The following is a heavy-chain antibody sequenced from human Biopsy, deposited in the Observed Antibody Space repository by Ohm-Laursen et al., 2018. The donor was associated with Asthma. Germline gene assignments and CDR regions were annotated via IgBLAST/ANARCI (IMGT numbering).Heavy chain of an antibody. CDR1: GYSLTDLS. D-gene: IGHD4-17*01. CDR2: HDHEEGGT. Sequence: SSVKVSCKTSGYSLTDLSMHWVRQAPGQGLEWMGGHDHEEGGTVNARRFQGRVTITEDTSTDTAYMELSSLRSDDTAVYYCASDSLTDYVRYNFQFWGQGTLVTVSS. CDR3: ASDSLTDYVRYNFQF. J-gene: IGHJ4*02. V-gene: IGHV1-24*01.